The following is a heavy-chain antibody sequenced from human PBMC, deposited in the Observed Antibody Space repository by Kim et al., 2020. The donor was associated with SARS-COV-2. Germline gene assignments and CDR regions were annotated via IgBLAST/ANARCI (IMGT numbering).Heavy chain of an antibody. Sequence: GGSLRLSCAASGFTFSGFAMAWVRQAPGRGLEWVSGIRVITDGGGSDTTYYADSVKGRFTVSSDNSMKMVYLQMNSIRAEYTAPYICATGMMDLPLGGQG. V-gene: IGHV3-23*01. CDR3: ATGMMDLPL. D-gene: IGHD2-2*03. CDR1: GFTFSGFA. J-gene: IGHJ1*01. CDR2: IRVITDGGGSDTT.